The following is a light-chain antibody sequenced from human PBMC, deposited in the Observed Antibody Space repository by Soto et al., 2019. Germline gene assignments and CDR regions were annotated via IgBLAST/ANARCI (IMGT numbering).Light chain of an antibody. CDR3: QQYNRYPLT. J-gene: IGKJ4*01. CDR1: QSINTW. CDR2: KAS. V-gene: IGKV1-5*03. Sequence: DIQMTQSPSTLSESVGDRVIITCRASQSINTWLAWFQQKPGKAPKVLIYKASTLESGVTSRFSGSGSGTEFTLTISSLQPDDFATYYCQQYNRYPLTFGGGTKVEIK.